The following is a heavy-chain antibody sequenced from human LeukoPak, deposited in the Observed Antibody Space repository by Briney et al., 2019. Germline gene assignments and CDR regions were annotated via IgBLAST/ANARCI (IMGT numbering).Heavy chain of an antibody. CDR1: GGTFSSYA. Sequence: ASVKVSCKASGGTFSSYAISWVRQAPGQGLEWMGGIIPIFGTANNAQKFQGRVTITADESTSTAYMELSSLRSEDTAVYYCARGAGTSYYFDYWGQGTLVTVSS. CDR2: IIPIFGTA. J-gene: IGHJ4*02. V-gene: IGHV1-69*01. CDR3: ARGAGTSYYFDY. D-gene: IGHD1-1*01.